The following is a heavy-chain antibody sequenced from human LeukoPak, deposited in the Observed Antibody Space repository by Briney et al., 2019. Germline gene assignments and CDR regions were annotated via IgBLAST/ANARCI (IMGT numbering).Heavy chain of an antibody. D-gene: IGHD3-3*01. J-gene: IGHJ4*02. CDR3: ARALYDFWSGYFYPYFDH. CDR1: GYTFTGYY. Sequence: ASVKVSCKASGYTFTGYYIHWVRQAPGQGLEWMGWINPNSGGTNYAQKFQGWVTMTRDTSISTAYMELSRLRSDDTAVYYCARALYDFWSGYFYPYFDHWGQGTLVTVSS. V-gene: IGHV1-2*04. CDR2: INPNSGGT.